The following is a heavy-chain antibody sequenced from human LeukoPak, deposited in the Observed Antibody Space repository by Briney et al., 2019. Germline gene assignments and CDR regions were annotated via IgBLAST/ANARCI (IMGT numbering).Heavy chain of an antibody. Sequence: SETLSLTCAVYGGSFSGYYWSWIRQPPGKGLEWIGYMYYSGSTNYNPSLKSRVTISIDTSKNQFSLKLNSVTAADTAVYYCARSRYYYNSSGYHDYWGQGTLVTVSS. CDR1: GGSFSGYY. D-gene: IGHD3-22*01. CDR3: ARSRYYYNSSGYHDY. V-gene: IGHV4-59*01. CDR2: MYYSGST. J-gene: IGHJ4*02.